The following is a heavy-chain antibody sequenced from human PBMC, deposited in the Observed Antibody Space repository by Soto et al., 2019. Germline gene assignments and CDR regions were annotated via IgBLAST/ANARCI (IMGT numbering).Heavy chain of an antibody. CDR3: AVDYYYMDA. V-gene: IGHV3-48*01. J-gene: IGHJ6*03. Sequence: EVQLVESGGGLVQPGGSLRLSCAASGISFSTYAMNWVRQAPGKGLEWVSYISSGSSTIYYAESVKGRFTISRDNAKKSLFLQINSLRAEDTAVYYCAVDYYYMDAWGKGTTVTVSS. CDR1: GISFSTYA. CDR2: ISSGSSTI.